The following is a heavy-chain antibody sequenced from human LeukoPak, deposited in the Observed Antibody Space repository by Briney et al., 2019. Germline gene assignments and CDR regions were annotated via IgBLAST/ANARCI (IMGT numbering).Heavy chain of an antibody. D-gene: IGHD3-10*01. CDR1: GGSISSGSYY. V-gene: IGHV4-61*02. CDR3: ARDRGVRTYYYMDV. J-gene: IGHJ6*03. CDR2: IYTSGST. Sequence: SQTLSLTCTVSGGSISSGSYYWSWIRQPAETGLECIGRIYTSGSTNYNPSLKSRVTISVDTSKNQFSLKLSSVTAADTAVYYCARDRGVRTYYYMDVWGKGTTVTVSS.